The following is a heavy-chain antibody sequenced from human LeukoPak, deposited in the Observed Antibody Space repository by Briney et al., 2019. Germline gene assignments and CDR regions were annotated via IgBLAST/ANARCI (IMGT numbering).Heavy chain of an antibody. D-gene: IGHD2-2*01. V-gene: IGHV1-3*01. J-gene: IGHJ5*02. CDR1: GYTFTSYA. CDR3: AGDCSSTSCYYKFTGLFDP. CDR2: INAGNGNT. Sequence: GASVKVSCKASGYTFTSYAMHWVRQAPGQRLEWMGWINAGNGNTKYSQKFQGRVTITRDTSASTAYMELSSLRSEDTAVYYCAGDCSSTSCYYKFTGLFDPWGQGTLVTVSS.